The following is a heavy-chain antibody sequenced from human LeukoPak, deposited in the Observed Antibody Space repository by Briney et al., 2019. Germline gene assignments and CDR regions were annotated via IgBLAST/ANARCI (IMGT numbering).Heavy chain of an antibody. Sequence: SETLSLTCTVSGGSISRSRYYWGWIRQPPGKGLEWIGSIHYSGSTYYNPSLKSRVTVSVDTSENQFSLKLSSVAAADTAVYFCVRTRLSDHIVPAVVRADDACDMWGQGTMVTVSS. V-gene: IGHV4-39*07. D-gene: IGHD2-2*01. CDR3: VRTRLSDHIVPAVVRADDACDM. CDR2: IHYSGST. CDR1: GGSISRSRYY. J-gene: IGHJ3*02.